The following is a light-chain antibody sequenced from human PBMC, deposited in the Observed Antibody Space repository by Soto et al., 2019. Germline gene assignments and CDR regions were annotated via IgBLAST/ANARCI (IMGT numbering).Light chain of an antibody. Sequence: DIQMTQSPSTLAASVGDAVTMTCRSSSKWLAWYQKKPGKAHKLLIYDVSNLERGVPPRFSGSTSGAESTLTISGLQPDDLGTYYCQRTTDFTFGQGTKVEIK. CDR3: QRTTDFT. CDR2: DVS. J-gene: IGKJ2*01. CDR1: SSSKW. V-gene: IGKV1-5*01.